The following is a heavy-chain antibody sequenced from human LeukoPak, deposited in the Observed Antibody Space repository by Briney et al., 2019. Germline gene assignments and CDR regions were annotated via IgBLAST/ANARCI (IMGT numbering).Heavy chain of an antibody. Sequence: SETLSLTCTVSGGSISSGGYYWSWIRQPPGKGLEWIGYIYHSGSTYYNPSLKSRVTISVDRSKNQFSLKLSSVTAVDTAVYYCARAPLPKWTVTTPVPLDYYYYMDVWGKGTTVTVSS. J-gene: IGHJ6*03. D-gene: IGHD4-11*01. CDR1: GGSISSGGYY. CDR3: ARAPLPKWTVTTPVPLDYYYYMDV. CDR2: IYHSGST. V-gene: IGHV4-30-2*01.